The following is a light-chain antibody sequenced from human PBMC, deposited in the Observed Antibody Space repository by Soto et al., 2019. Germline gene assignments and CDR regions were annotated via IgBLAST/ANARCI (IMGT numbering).Light chain of an antibody. V-gene: IGKV3-20*01. J-gene: IGKJ1*01. Sequence: EIVLTQSPGTLPLSLGERATLSCRASQSVTSSFLAWYQQKPDQAPRLLIYGASSRTTGIPDRFSGSGSGTDFTLTISRLEPEDFAVYYCQQYGSSPWTFGQGTKVEIK. CDR2: GAS. CDR3: QQYGSSPWT. CDR1: QSVTSSF.